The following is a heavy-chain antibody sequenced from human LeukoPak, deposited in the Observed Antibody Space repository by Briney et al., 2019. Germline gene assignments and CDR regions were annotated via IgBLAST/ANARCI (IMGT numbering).Heavy chain of an antibody. V-gene: IGHV1-46*01. Sequence: ASVKVSCKASGYTFTSYYMQWVRQAPGQGLEWMGMINPSGGSSNYAQKFQGRVTMTRDTSTSTVYMELSSLRSEDTAVDYCARSQGGAYSYGTDYWGRGTLVTVSS. CDR3: ARSQGGAYSYGTDY. D-gene: IGHD5-18*01. J-gene: IGHJ4*02. CDR1: GYTFTSYY. CDR2: INPSGGSS.